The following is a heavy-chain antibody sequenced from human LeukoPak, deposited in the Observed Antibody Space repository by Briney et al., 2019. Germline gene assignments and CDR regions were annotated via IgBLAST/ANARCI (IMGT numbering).Heavy chain of an antibody. J-gene: IGHJ4*02. D-gene: IGHD3-22*01. CDR1: GFTFSKYA. CDR2: ISSSTLKI. CDR3: ARDIPYYDSSGYYYGRFDY. Sequence: SGGSLRLSCAASGFTFSKYAMTWVRQAPGKGLEWVSAISSSTLKIYYADSVKGRFTISRDNSKNTLYLQMNSLRAEDTALYYCARDIPYYDSSGYYYGRFDYWGQGTLVTVSS. V-gene: IGHV3-23*01.